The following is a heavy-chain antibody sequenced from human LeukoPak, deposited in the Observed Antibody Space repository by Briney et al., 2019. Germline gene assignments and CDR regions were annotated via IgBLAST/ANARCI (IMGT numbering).Heavy chain of an antibody. J-gene: IGHJ1*01. CDR1: GFTFSSYW. CDR3: AQQVGYCSSGSCYFTY. D-gene: IGHD2-15*01. V-gene: IGHV3-7*03. CDR2: IKQEGSEK. Sequence: PGGSLRLSCAASGFTFSSYWMSWVRQAPGKGLEWVANIKQEGSEKYYVDSVKGRFTISRDNAKNSLYLQMNSLRAEDTAVYYCAQQVGYCSSGSCYFTYWGQGTLVTVSS.